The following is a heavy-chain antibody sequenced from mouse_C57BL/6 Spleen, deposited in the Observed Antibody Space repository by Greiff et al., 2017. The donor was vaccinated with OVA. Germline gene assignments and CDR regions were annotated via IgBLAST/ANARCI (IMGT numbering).Heavy chain of an antibody. D-gene: IGHD2-3*01. CDR3: ARWGDGYYDAMDY. V-gene: IGHV1-52*01. J-gene: IGHJ4*01. CDR2: IDPSDSET. CDR1: GYTFTSYW. Sequence: QVQLQQPGAELVRPGSSVKLSCKASGYTFTSYWMHWVKQRPIQGLEWIGNIDPSDSETHYNQKFKDKATLTVDKSSSTAYMQLSSLTSEDSAVYYCARWGDGYYDAMDYWGQGTSVAVSS.